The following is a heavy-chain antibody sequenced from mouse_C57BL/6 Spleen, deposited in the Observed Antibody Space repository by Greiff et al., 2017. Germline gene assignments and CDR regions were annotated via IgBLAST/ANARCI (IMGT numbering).Heavy chain of an antibody. J-gene: IGHJ2*01. CDR1: GYTFTSYW. CDR3: ARNWVFDY. Sequence: QVQLKQPGAELVKPGASVKLSCKASGYTFTSYWMHWVKQRPGQGLEWIGMIHPNSGSTNYNEKFKSKATLTVDKSSSTAYKHLSSLTSEDAAVYYCARNWVFDYWGQGTTLTVAS. CDR2: IHPNSGST. V-gene: IGHV1-64*01.